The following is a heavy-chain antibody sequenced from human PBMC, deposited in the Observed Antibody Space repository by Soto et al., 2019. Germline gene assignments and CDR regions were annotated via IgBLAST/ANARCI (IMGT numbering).Heavy chain of an antibody. Sequence: GGSLRLSCAASGFTFSSYAMSWVRQAPGKGLEWVSAISGSGGSTYYADSVKGRFTISRDNSKNTLYLQMNSLRAEDTAVYYCAKVDSSGYYSPPYYYYGMDVWGQGNTVTVSS. V-gene: IGHV3-23*01. J-gene: IGHJ6*02. CDR1: GFTFSSYA. CDR3: AKVDSSGYYSPPYYYYGMDV. D-gene: IGHD3-22*01. CDR2: ISGSGGST.